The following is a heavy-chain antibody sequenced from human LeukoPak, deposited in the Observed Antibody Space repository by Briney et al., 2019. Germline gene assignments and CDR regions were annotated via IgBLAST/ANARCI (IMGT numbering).Heavy chain of an antibody. Sequence: PSETLSLTCTVSGGSISSYYWSWIRQPAGKGLEWIGRIYTSGSTNYNPSLKSRVTMSVDTSRNQFSLKLNSVTAADTAVYYCAKPNGYGLIDIWGQGTMVTVSS. J-gene: IGHJ3*02. CDR3: AKPNGYGLIDI. V-gene: IGHV4-4*07. D-gene: IGHD3-10*01. CDR2: IYTSGST. CDR1: GGSISSYY.